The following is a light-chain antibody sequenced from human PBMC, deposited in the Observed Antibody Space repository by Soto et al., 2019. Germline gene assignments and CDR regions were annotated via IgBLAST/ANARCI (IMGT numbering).Light chain of an antibody. J-gene: IGKJ3*01. V-gene: IGKV1-39*01. CDR3: QQSYGSLPA. Sequence: DIQMTQSPSSLSASVGDRVTITCRASQSISSYLNWYQQKPGEAPKLLIYDASSLQSGVPSRFGGSGSGTDFTLTISSLQPADFATYYCQQSYGSLPAFGHGTTVDFK. CDR1: QSISSY. CDR2: DAS.